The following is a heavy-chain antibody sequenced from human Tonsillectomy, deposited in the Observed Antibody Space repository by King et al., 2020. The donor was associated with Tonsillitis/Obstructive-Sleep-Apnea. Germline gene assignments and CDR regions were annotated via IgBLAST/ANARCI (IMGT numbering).Heavy chain of an antibody. D-gene: IGHD6-13*01. CDR1: GESFSGYY. CDR2: INHSGST. CDR3: AGGGPFSLEIEQLPAFDY. Sequence: QVQLQQWGAGLLKPSETLSLTCAVYGESFSGYYWSWIRQPPGKGLEWIGEINHSGSTNYNPSLKSRVTISVDTSKNQFSLKLRSVTAADTAVYYCAGGGPFSLEIEQLPAFDYWGQGTLGTVSS. V-gene: IGHV4-34*01. J-gene: IGHJ4*02.